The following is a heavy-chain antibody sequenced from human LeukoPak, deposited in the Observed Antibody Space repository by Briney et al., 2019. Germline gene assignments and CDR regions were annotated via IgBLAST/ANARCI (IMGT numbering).Heavy chain of an antibody. CDR3: AKSRRGYTYGKFDY. Sequence: QPGGSLRLSCAASGFTFSTYAMSWVRQAPGKGLEWVSGISDSDGSTFYADSVKGRFTISRDNSENTLLLQLYSLRAEDTAVYYCAKSRRGYTYGKFDYWGQGSLVIVSS. V-gene: IGHV3-23*01. D-gene: IGHD5-18*01. CDR2: ISDSDGST. J-gene: IGHJ4*02. CDR1: GFTFSTYA.